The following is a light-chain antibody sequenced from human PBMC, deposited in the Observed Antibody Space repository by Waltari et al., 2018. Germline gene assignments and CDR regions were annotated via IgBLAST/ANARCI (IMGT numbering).Light chain of an antibody. CDR2: GVS. CDR3: CSYTTSNTWV. CDR1: SSDVGGYNY. Sequence: QSAPTQPPSVSGSPGQSVTISCTGTSSDVGGYNYVAWYQQDPDKVPKLIIYGVSNRPSGVSDRFSGSKSGNTASLTISGLQAEDEAEYYCCSYTTSNTWVFGGGTRLTVL. J-gene: IGLJ2*01. V-gene: IGLV2-14*01.